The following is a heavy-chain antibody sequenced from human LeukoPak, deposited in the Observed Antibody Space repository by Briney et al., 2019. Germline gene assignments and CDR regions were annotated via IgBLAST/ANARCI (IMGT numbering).Heavy chain of an antibody. D-gene: IGHD3-10*01. CDR2: MHHIGSI. Sequence: KASETLSLTCTVSGYSISSGYYWGWIRQPPGKGLEWIGSMHHIGSIYYNPSLESRVTISVDTSKNAFSPKLSSVTAADTAVYYCARDGVNGVWYRGYFDLWGRGTLVTVSS. J-gene: IGHJ2*01. CDR1: GYSISSGYY. V-gene: IGHV4-38-2*02. CDR3: ARDGVNGVWYRGYFDL.